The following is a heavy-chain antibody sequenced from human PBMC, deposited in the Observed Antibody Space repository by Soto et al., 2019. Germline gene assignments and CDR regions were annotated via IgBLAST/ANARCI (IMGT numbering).Heavy chain of an antibody. J-gene: IGHJ6*02. V-gene: IGHV3-30*18. Sequence: QVQLVESGGGVVQPRRSLRLSCAASGFTFSRFGMHWVRQAPGKGLEWVAVISYDGSNRFYADSVKGRFTISRDNSKNTLYLQMNSLRPEDTAVYYCAKDLYGSETYTYYCGMDVWGQGTTVTVSS. D-gene: IGHD3-10*01. CDR2: ISYDGSNR. CDR3: AKDLYGSETYTYYCGMDV. CDR1: GFTFSRFG.